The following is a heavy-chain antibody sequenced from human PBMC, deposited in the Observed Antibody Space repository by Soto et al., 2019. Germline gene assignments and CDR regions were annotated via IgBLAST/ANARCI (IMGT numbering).Heavy chain of an antibody. V-gene: IGHV3-74*01. Sequence: EVQLVESGGGLVQPGGSLRLSCAASGFTFSSYWMHWVRQAPGKGLVWVSRINSDGSSTSYADSVKGRFTISRDNAKNTLYLQMNSLRAEDTAVYYCASGLRDGTYYDILTGYSSDAFDIWGQGTMVTVSS. CDR2: INSDGSST. CDR1: GFTFSSYW. CDR3: ASGLRDGTYYDILTGYSSDAFDI. D-gene: IGHD3-9*01. J-gene: IGHJ3*02.